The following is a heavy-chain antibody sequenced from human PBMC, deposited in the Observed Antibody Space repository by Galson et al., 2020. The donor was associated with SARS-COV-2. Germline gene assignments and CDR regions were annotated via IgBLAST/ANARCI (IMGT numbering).Heavy chain of an antibody. CDR2: VSSSGYTT. V-gene: IGHV3-23*01. J-gene: IGHJ4*02. D-gene: IGHD2-21*02. CDR1: GFTFRSYA. Sequence: GGSLRLSCAASGFTFRSYAMTWVRQAPGKGLEWVSDVSSSGYTTYYADSVKGRFTISRDNSKNTLYLQMNSLRAEDTAVYYCARQFCGGDCPVDQWGQGTLVTVSS. CDR3: ARQFCGGDCPVDQ.